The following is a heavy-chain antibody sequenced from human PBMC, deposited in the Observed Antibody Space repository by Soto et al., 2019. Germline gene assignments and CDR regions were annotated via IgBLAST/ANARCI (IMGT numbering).Heavy chain of an antibody. J-gene: IGHJ4*02. Sequence: SVKVSCKASGGTFSSYAISWVRQAPGQGLEWMGGIIPIFGTASYAQKFQGRVTITADESTSTAYMELSSLRSEDTAVYYCARSAYYYDSSGYHFDYWGQGTLVTVSS. CDR1: GGTFSSYA. CDR3: ARSAYYYDSSGYHFDY. V-gene: IGHV1-69*13. CDR2: IIPIFGTA. D-gene: IGHD3-22*01.